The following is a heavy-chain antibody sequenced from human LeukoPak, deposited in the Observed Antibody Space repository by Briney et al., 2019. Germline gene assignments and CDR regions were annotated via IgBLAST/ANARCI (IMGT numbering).Heavy chain of an antibody. J-gene: IGHJ4*02. CDR3: ARGGSSWPRDYFDY. CDR1: GGSFSGYY. CDR2: INHSGST. D-gene: IGHD6-13*01. Sequence: SETLSLTCAAYGGSFSGYYWSWIRQPPGKGLEWIGEINHSGSTNYNPSLKSRVTISVDTSKNQFSLKLSSVTAADTAVYYCARGGSSWPRDYFDYWGQGTLVTVSS. V-gene: IGHV4-34*01.